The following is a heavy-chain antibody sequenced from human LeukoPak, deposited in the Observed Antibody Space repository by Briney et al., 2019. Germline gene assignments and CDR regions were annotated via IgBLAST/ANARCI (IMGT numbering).Heavy chain of an antibody. Sequence: GGSLRLSCAASGFTFSSYAMSWVRQAPGKGLEWVSGISGSGDNTYHADSVKGRLTISRDNSKNTLYLQMISRRAEDTAIYYCAKSGGLSGSGRLGVDVWGQETTVTVSS. CDR3: AKSGGLSGSGRLGVDV. V-gene: IGHV3-23*01. J-gene: IGHJ6*02. CDR2: ISGSGDNT. D-gene: IGHD3-10*01. CDR1: GFTFSSYA.